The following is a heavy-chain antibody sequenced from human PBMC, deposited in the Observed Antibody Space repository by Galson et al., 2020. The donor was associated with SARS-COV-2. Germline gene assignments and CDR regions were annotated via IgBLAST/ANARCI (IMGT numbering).Heavy chain of an antibody. CDR2: IYPGDSET. CDR3: AKVTHDCNTARCEFSRREC. J-gene: IGHJ4*02. D-gene: IGHD6-6*01. CDR1: GYRFSDYW. Sequence: GESLKISCAASGYRFSDYWLAWVRQVPGKGLEWVGIIYPGDSETRYSPSFQGQVTISADRSINTAYLHWSSLKASDGAMYYFAKVTHDCNTARCEFSRRECWGQGSLVTVSS. V-gene: IGHV5-51*01.